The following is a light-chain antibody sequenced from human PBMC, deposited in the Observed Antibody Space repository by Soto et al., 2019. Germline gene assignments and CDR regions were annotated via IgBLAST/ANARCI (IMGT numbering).Light chain of an antibody. CDR2: GAS. V-gene: IGKV3D-20*01. CDR1: HSGPTTS. CDR3: QLYGDSPPYT. J-gene: IGKJ2*01. Sequence: VLTQSPVTLSLSPGERVTLSCGATHSGPTTSIVWYQHRPGLAPRLLVDGASRRATGIPDRFSGGGSHLIISRLEPEDFAVYYCQLYGDSPPYTFGQGTKVEIK.